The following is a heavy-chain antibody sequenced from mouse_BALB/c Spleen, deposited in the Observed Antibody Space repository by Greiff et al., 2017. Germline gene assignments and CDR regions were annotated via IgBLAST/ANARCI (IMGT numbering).Heavy chain of an antibody. D-gene: IGHD2-3*01. CDR2: IYPSDSYT. J-gene: IGHJ4*01. CDR1: GYTFTSYW. Sequence: VQLQQSGAELVRPGASVKLSCKASGYTFTSYWINWVKQRPGQGLEWIGNIYPSDSYTNYNQKFKDKATLTVDKSSSTAYMQLSSPTSEDSAVYYCTRAYDGYLYYYAMDYWGQGTSVTVSS. V-gene: IGHV1-69*02. CDR3: TRAYDGYLYYYAMDY.